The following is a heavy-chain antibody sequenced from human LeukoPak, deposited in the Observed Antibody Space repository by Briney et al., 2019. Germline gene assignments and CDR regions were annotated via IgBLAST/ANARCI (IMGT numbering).Heavy chain of an antibody. D-gene: IGHD6-13*01. CDR3: AREGYSSSEYYYYYYMDV. Sequence: SETLSLTCAVSGGSISSGGYSWSWIRQPAGKGLEWIGRIYTSGSTNYNPSLKSRVTMSVDTSKNQFSLKLSSVTAADTAVYYCAREGYSSSEYYYYYYMDVWGKGTTVTVSS. CDR1: GGSISSGGYS. CDR2: IYTSGST. V-gene: IGHV4-61*02. J-gene: IGHJ6*03.